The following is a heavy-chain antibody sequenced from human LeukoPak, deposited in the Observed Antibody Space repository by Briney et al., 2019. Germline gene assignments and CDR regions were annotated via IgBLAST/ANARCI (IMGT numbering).Heavy chain of an antibody. Sequence: SGPTLVKPTQTLTLTCTFSGFSLSTTGVGVGWIRQPPGKALEWLAVIYWNDDKQYCPSLKSRLTIIKDTSKNQVVPTLTNMDPVDTATYYCARRLIRSYGSGSYNCFDPWGQGTLVTVSS. CDR2: IYWNDDK. CDR3: ARRLIRSYGSGSYNCFDP. V-gene: IGHV2-5*01. J-gene: IGHJ5*02. CDR1: GFSLSTTGVG. D-gene: IGHD3-10*01.